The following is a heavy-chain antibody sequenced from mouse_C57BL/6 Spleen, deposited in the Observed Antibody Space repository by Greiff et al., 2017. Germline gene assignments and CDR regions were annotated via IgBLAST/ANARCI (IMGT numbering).Heavy chain of an antibody. J-gene: IGHJ4*01. CDR1: GYTFTDYE. V-gene: IGHV1-15*01. D-gene: IGHD1-1*01. Sequence: VKLMESGAELVRPGASVTLSCKASGYTFTDYEMHWVKQTPVHGLEWIGAIDPETGGTAYNQKFKGKAILTADKSSSTAYMELRSLTSEDSAVYYCTRNYYGSSYKAMDYWGQGTSVTVSS. CDR2: IDPETGGT. CDR3: TRNYYGSSYKAMDY.